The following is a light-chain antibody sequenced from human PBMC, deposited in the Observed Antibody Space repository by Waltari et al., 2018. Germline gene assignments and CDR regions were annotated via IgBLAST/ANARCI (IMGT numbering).Light chain of an antibody. J-gene: IGLJ2*01. CDR1: SSNDGSNY. Sequence: QSVLTQPPSASGTPGQRVTISCSGSSSNDGSNYVSWYQLLPGTAPTLIIYRNTQRPSGVPDRFSGSKSGTSASLAISGLRSEDEADYYCAAWDDSLSGVVFGGGTKLTVL. V-gene: IGLV1-47*01. CDR3: AAWDDSLSGVV. CDR2: RNT.